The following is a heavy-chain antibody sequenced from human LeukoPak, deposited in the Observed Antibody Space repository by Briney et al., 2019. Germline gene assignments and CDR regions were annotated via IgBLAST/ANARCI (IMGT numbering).Heavy chain of an antibody. CDR3: AREFYNWFDP. CDR2: ISSSGSTI. J-gene: IGHJ5*02. CDR1: GFTFSSYE. Sequence: GGSLRLSCAASGFTFSSYEMNWVRQAPGKGLERVSYISSSGSTIYYADSVKGRFTISRDNAKNSLYLQMNSLRAEDTAVYYCAREFYNWFDPWGQGTLVTVSS. V-gene: IGHV3-48*03.